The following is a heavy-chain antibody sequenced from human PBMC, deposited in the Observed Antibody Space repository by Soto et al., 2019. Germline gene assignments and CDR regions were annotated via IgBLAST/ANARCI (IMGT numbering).Heavy chain of an antibody. Sequence: SETLSLTCTVSGGSISSYYWSWIRQPPGKGLEWIGCIYYSGSTYYNPSLKSRVTMSVDTSKNQFSLKLSSVTAADTAVYYCARLIVGAKNAFDIWGQGTMVTVSS. CDR1: GGSISSYY. D-gene: IGHD1-26*01. V-gene: IGHV4-59*01. CDR2: IYYSGST. J-gene: IGHJ3*02. CDR3: ARLIVGAKNAFDI.